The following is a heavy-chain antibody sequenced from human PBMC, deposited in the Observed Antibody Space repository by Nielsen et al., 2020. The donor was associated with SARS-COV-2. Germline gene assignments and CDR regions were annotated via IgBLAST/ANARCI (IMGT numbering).Heavy chain of an antibody. D-gene: IGHD4-23*01. CDR3: ARSYGGTPSDY. V-gene: IGHV2-26*01. J-gene: IGHJ4*02. CDR2: IFSNDEK. Sequence: WIRQPPGKALEWLAHIFSNDEKSYSTSLKSRLTISKDTSKSQVVLTMTNMDPVDTATYYCARSYGGTPSDYWGQGTLVTVSS.